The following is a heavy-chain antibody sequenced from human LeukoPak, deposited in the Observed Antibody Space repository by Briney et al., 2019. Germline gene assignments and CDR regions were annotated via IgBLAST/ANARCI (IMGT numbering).Heavy chain of an antibody. CDR3: ARDNGGVIDY. Sequence: SETLSLTCAVYGGSFSGYYWSWIRQPPGKGLEWIGEINHSGSTNYNPSLKSRVTISVDTSKNQFSLKLSSVTAADTAVYYCARDNGGVIDYWGQGTLVTVSS. CDR2: INHSGST. J-gene: IGHJ4*02. D-gene: IGHD2-8*02. V-gene: IGHV4-34*01. CDR1: GGSFSGYY.